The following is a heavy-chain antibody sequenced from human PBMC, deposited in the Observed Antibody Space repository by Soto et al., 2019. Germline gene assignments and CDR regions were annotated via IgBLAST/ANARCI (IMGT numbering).Heavy chain of an antibody. CDR3: AKARGPYGDYVATPIDY. J-gene: IGHJ4*02. CDR2: ISFDGSKK. D-gene: IGHD4-17*01. CDR1: GFSFSSYA. Sequence: QVQLVESGGGVVQPGRSLRLSCTASGFSFSSYAMHWVRQAPGEGQVWVAVISFDGSKKYSADSVKGRFTISRDNSKNTLYLQMNSLRAEDTAVYYCAKARGPYGDYVATPIDYWGQGTLVTVSS. V-gene: IGHV3-30*18.